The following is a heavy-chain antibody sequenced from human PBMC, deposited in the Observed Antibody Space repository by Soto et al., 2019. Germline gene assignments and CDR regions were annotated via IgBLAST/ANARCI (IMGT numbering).Heavy chain of an antibody. J-gene: IGHJ4*01. CDR3: ASSSGFFGISLLDM. CDR1: SDYLSSSHC. V-gene: IGHV4-4*02. D-gene: IGHD3-3*01. CDR2: VYLTGTT. Sequence: XETLCLTRLVSSDYLSSSHCWSGVRQPPGKGLQLTWKVYLTGTTNYNPSLKSLVTISVDKSQNPFSLNLMSVTAADTAVYYCASSSGFFGISLLDMWGQGALVTVSS.